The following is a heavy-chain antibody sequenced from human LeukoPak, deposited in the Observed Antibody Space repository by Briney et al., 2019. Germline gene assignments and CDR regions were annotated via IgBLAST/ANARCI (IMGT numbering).Heavy chain of an antibody. Sequence: GTLRLSSAASGFTSCSYSMSSVPQTPPQRPEWVSNIKQEVSEKYYVASVKGRFTISRGNAKNSLSLQMNSLRAEDTAVYYCARDDWVVPAAPGPHYYYGMDVWGQGTTVTVSS. CDR1: GFTSCSYS. CDR3: ARDDWVVPAAPGPHYYYGMDV. CDR2: IKQEVSEK. D-gene: IGHD2-2*01. V-gene: IGHV3-7*01. J-gene: IGHJ6*02.